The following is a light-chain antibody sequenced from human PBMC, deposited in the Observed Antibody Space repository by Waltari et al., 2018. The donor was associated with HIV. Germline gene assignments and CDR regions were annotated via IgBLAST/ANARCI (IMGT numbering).Light chain of an antibody. CDR2: DVN. J-gene: IGLJ1*01. CDR3: SSYTTSSTYV. CDR1: RSDVCASDY. Sequence: QSALTQPASVSASPGPSLTIPCTGTRSDVCASDYASWYQQHPGKAPKLMIYDVNNRPSGVSHRFSGSKSATTASLTISGLQAEDEADYYCSSYTTSSTYVFGTGTKVTVL. V-gene: IGLV2-14*03.